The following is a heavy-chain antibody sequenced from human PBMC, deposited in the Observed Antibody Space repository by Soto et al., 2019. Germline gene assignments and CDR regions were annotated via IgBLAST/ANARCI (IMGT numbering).Heavy chain of an antibody. D-gene: IGHD3-22*01. J-gene: IGHJ3*02. V-gene: IGHV3-48*02. CDR3: ARGRTYHYVSSGYPDAFDI. Sequence: EVQLVESGGGLVQPGGSLRLSCAVSGFNFSSYSMNWVRQAPGKGLEWVSYSSSSRSTIYYADSVKGRFTISRDNAKKSLYLQMNSLRDEDMAVYYCARGRTYHYVSSGYPDAFDIWGQGTMVTVSS. CDR2: SSSSRSTI. CDR1: GFNFSSYS.